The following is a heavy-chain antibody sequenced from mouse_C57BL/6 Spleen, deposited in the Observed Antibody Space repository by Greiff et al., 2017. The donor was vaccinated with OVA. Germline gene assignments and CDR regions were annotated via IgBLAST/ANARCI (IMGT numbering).Heavy chain of an antibody. CDR2: IYPGSGST. J-gene: IGHJ4*01. D-gene: IGHD1-1*01. CDR3: ARAMYGSSYYYAMDY. CDR1: GYTFTSYW. Sequence: QVQLQQPGAELVKPGASVKMSCKASGYTFTSYWITWVKQRPGQGLEWIGDIYPGSGSTNYNEKFKSKATLTVDTSSSTAYMQLSSLTSEDSAVYDCARAMYGSSYYYAMDYWGQGTSVTVSS. V-gene: IGHV1-55*01.